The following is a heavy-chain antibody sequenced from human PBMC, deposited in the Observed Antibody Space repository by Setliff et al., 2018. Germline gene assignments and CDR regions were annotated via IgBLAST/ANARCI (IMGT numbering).Heavy chain of an antibody. Sequence: GASVKVSCKASGYTFTSYGISWVRQAPGQGLEWMGMIITNTGKTSYAQKFQGRVTMTTDTSTGTGYMELRSLRSDDTAVYFCARFGGSCSSSSCYASDLWGQGTMVTVSS. J-gene: IGHJ3*01. D-gene: IGHD2-2*01. CDR1: GYTFTSYG. CDR3: ARFGGSCSSSSCYASDL. CDR2: IITNTGKT. V-gene: IGHV1-18*01.